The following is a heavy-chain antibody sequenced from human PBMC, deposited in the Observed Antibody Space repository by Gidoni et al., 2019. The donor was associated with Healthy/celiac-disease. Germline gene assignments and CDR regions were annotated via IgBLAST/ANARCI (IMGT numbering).Heavy chain of an antibody. V-gene: IGHV4-59*01. CDR1: GGSISSYY. J-gene: IGHJ4*02. CDR2: IYYSGST. Sequence: QVQLQESGPGLVKPSETLSLTCTVPGGSISSYYWSWIRQPPGKGLEWIGYIYYSGSTSYNPSLKSRVTISVDTSKNQFSLKLSSVTAADTAVYYCARGVGGNSGYWGQGTLVTVSS. D-gene: IGHD2-21*02. CDR3: ARGVGGNSGY.